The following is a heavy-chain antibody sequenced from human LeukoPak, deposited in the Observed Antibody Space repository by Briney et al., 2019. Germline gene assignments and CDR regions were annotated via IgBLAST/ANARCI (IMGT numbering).Heavy chain of an antibody. J-gene: IGHJ4*02. Sequence: PGRSLRLSCAASGFTFSSYGMHWVRQAPGKGLEWVAVISYDGSNKYYADSVKGRFTISRDNSKNTLYLQMNSLRAEDTAVYYCASVVPAASDYWGQGTLVTVSS. CDR1: GFTFSSYG. CDR3: ASVVPAASDY. V-gene: IGHV3-30*03. D-gene: IGHD2-2*01. CDR2: ISYDGSNK.